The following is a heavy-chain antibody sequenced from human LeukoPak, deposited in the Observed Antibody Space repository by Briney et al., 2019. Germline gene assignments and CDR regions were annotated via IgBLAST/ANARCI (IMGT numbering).Heavy chain of an antibody. CDR1: GFTFDDYG. Sequence: PGGSLRLSCAASGFTFDDYGMSWVRQAPGKGLEWVSGINWNGGSTGYADSVKGRFTISRDNAKNSLYLQMNSLRAEDTALYYCARDPTATLAVALFFDYWGQGTLVTVSS. CDR3: ARDPTATLAVALFFDY. V-gene: IGHV3-20*04. D-gene: IGHD6-19*01. CDR2: INWNGGST. J-gene: IGHJ4*02.